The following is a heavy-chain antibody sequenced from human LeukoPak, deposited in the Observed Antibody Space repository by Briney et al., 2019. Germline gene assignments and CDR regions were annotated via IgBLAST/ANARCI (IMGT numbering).Heavy chain of an antibody. D-gene: IGHD2-15*01. CDR3: ARGSCSGGSCPVVY. CDR1: GYSISSGYY. J-gene: IGHJ4*02. CDR2: IYHSGST. V-gene: IGHV4-38-2*02. Sequence: SETLSLTCTVSGYSISSGYYWGWIRQPPGKGLEWIGSIYHSGSTYYNPSLKSRVTISVDTSKNQFSLKLSSVTAADTAVYYCARGSCSGGSCPVVYWGQGTLVTVSS.